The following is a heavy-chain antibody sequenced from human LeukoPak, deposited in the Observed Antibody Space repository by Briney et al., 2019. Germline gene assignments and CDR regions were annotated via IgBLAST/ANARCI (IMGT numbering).Heavy chain of an antibody. CDR1: GYTFTGYY. V-gene: IGHV1-2*02. Sequence: ASVKVSCKASGYTFTGYYMHWVRQAPGQGLEWMGWINPNTGDTDYVQNFQGRDTMTRDTSISTAYMELSRLRSDDTAVYYCARAYSSSFHAPLRYWGQGTLVTVSS. J-gene: IGHJ4*02. CDR3: ARAYSSSFHAPLRY. D-gene: IGHD6-6*01. CDR2: INPNTGDT.